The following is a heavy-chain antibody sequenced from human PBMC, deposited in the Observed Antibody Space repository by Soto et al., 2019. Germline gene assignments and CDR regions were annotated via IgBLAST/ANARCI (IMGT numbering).Heavy chain of an antibody. J-gene: IGHJ4*02. CDR1: GNTFTSYD. CDR3: ARGRASGSYYLLDY. D-gene: IGHD3-10*01. Sequence: VKVSCKASGNTFTSYDINWVRQATGHGLEWMGWINPNSGNIGYAQKFQGRVTMTRDTAIRTAYMEVSRLRSDDTAVYYCARGRASGSYYLLDYWGQGTLVTVSS. V-gene: IGHV1-8*01. CDR2: INPNSGNI.